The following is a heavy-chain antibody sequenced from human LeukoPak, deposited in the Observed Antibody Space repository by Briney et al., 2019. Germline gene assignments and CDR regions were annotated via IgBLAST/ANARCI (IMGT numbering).Heavy chain of an antibody. D-gene: IGHD3-22*01. CDR2: IRSKAYGGTT. V-gene: IGHV3-49*04. CDR1: GFTFSSYA. Sequence: GGSLRLSCAASGFTFSSYAMSWVRQAPGKGLEWVGFIRSKAYGGTTEYAASVKGRFTISRDDSKSIAYLQMNSLKTEDTAVYYCTREPEGYYDSSGYIDYWGQGTLVTVSS. CDR3: TREPEGYYDSSGYIDY. J-gene: IGHJ4*02.